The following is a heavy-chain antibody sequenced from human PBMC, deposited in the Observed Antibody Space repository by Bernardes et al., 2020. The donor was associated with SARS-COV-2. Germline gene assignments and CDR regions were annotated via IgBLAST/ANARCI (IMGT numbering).Heavy chain of an antibody. CDR2: ISSSGSTI. Sequence: GGSLRLSCAASGFTFSDYYMSWIRQAPGKGLEWVSYISSSGSTIYYADSVKGRFTISRDNAKNSLYLQMNSLRAEDTAVYYCARDQRVYSDLALYYYGMDVWGQGTTVTVSS. CDR3: ARDQRVYSDLALYYYGMDV. D-gene: IGHD2-8*01. CDR1: GFTFSDYY. V-gene: IGHV3-11*01. J-gene: IGHJ6*02.